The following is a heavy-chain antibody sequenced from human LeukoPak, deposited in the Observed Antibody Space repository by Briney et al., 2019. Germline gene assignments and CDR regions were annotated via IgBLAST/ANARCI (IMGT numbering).Heavy chain of an antibody. V-gene: IGHV1-18*01. CDR2: ISAYNGNT. D-gene: IGHD3-10*01. Sequence: ASVKVSCKASGYTFTSYGISWVRQAPGQGLEWMGWISAYNGNTNYAQKLQGRVTMTTDTSTSTAYMELRSLRSDDTAVYYCARDLRPYYYGSGSLDYWGQGTLVTVSS. J-gene: IGHJ4*02. CDR1: GYTFTSYG. CDR3: ARDLRPYYYGSGSLDY.